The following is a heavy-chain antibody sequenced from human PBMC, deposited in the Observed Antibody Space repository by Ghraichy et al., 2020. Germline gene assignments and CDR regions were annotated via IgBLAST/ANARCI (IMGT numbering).Heavy chain of an antibody. CDR2: IIPIFGTA. D-gene: IGHD3-3*01. Sequence: SVKVSCKASGGTFSSYAISWVRQAPGQGLEWMGGIIPIFGTANYAQKFQGRVTITADESTSTAYMELSSLRSEDTAVYYCATPPGGTIFGVVTYTDFPPYGMDVWGQGTTVTVSS. V-gene: IGHV1-69*13. CDR3: ATPPGGTIFGVVTYTDFPPYGMDV. CDR1: GGTFSSYA. J-gene: IGHJ6*02.